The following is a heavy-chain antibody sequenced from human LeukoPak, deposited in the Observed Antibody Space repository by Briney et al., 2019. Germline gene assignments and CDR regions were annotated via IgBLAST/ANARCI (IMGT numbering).Heavy chain of an antibody. V-gene: IGHV3-49*04. CDR3: SRDGLDYYGSGSYRGFDY. CDR2: IRTKDFGGTT. CDR1: GFTFGDYS. J-gene: IGHJ4*02. D-gene: IGHD3-10*01. Sequence: GGSLRLSCTASGFTFGDYSMSWVRQAPGKGLEYIGFIRTKDFGGTTEYAASVKGRFTISRDDSRSIAYLQIHSLQSEDTAVYYCSRDGLDYYGSGSYRGFDYWGQGTLVTVSS.